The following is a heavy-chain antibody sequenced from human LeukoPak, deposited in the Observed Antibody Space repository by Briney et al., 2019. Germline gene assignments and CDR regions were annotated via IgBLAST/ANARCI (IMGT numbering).Heavy chain of an antibody. Sequence: PPGGSLRLSCAASGFTFSNYAMSWVRQAPGRGLEWLSTISGRGDSTYDADSVKGRFAFSRDNYNNSLYLQINSLRAEDTAVYYCGKGPRPDITVARTLEYWGQGTLVTVSS. CDR1: GFTFSNYA. D-gene: IGHD6-19*01. J-gene: IGHJ4*02. V-gene: IGHV3-23*01. CDR2: ISGRGDST. CDR3: GKGPRPDITVARTLEY.